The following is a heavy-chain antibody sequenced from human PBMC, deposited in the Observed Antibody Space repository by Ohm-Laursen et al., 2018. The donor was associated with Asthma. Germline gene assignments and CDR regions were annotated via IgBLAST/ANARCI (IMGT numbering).Heavy chain of an antibody. CDR2: IIPIFGTA. CDR1: GGTFSSYA. CDR3: ARGTYYYDSSGYTAFDS. V-gene: IGHV1-69*01. J-gene: IGHJ4*02. Sequence: GSSVKVSCKASGGTFSSYAISWVRQAPGQGLEWMGGIIPIFGTANYAQKFQGRVTITADESTTTAFMELNSLRSEDTAVYYCARGTYYYDSSGYTAFDSWGQGTLVTVSS. D-gene: IGHD3-22*01.